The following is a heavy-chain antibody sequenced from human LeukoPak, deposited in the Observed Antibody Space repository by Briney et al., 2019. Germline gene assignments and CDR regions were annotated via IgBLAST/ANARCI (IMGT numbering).Heavy chain of an antibody. J-gene: IGHJ4*02. D-gene: IGHD6-19*01. CDR3: ARDAGVEQWLSPLDY. V-gene: IGHV3-7*03. Sequence: PGGSLRLSCAASGFTFSSYWMGWVRQAPGKGLEWVANIKQDGSEKYYVDSVKGRFTISRDNAKNSLYLQMNSLRAEDTAVYYCARDAGVEQWLSPLDYWGQGTLVTVSS. CDR2: IKQDGSEK. CDR1: GFTFSSYW.